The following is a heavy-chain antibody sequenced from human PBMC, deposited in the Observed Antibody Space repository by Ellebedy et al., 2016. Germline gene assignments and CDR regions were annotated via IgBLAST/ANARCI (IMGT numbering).Heavy chain of an antibody. CDR2: VYYTGSP. Sequence: SETLSLXXTVSGGSISSRSYYWGWIRQPPGKGLEYIGYVYYTGSPYYNPSLKSRVTISADTSRNQFSLKLSSVTAADTAVYYCVCSDSYFGDTFHIWGQGTMVPVSS. V-gene: IGHV4-39*07. J-gene: IGHJ3*02. CDR3: VCSDSYFGDTFHI. D-gene: IGHD4-17*01. CDR1: GGSISSRSYY.